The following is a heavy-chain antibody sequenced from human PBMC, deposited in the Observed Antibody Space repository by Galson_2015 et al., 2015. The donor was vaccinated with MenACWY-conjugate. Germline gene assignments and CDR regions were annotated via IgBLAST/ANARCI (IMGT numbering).Heavy chain of an antibody. CDR3: AKDLESGSYYGKYAFEI. CDR1: GFTFSSYG. Sequence: SLRLSCAASGFTFSSYGTHWVRQAPGKGLDWVAFIAYDGSDKYYADSVKGRFTISRDNSKNTLYLQMNSLRAEDTAVFYCAKDLESGSYYGKYAFEIWGQGTMVTVSS. CDR2: IAYDGSDK. J-gene: IGHJ3*02. D-gene: IGHD1-26*01. V-gene: IGHV3-30*18.